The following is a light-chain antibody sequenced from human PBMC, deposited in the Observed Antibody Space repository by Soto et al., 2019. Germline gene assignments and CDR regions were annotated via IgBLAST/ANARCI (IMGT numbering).Light chain of an antibody. Sequence: EIVLTQSPATLSLSPGERATLSCRASQTVDTYLAWYQQKPGQSPILRIYDVSDRATGIPARFSGSGSGTDFTLTISSLEPEDVAVYYCQHRRAWPVTFGGGTRVEIK. J-gene: IGKJ4*01. CDR2: DVS. V-gene: IGKV3-11*01. CDR1: QTVDTY. CDR3: QHRRAWPVT.